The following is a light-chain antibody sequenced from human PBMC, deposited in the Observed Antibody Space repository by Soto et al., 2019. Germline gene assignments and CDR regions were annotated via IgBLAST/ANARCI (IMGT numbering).Light chain of an antibody. Sequence: QSALPQPPSASGSPGQSVTISCPGTSSDVGGYNYVSWYQQHPGKAPKLMIYEVSKRPSGVPDRFSGSKSCNTASLTVSGLQAEDEADYYCSSYAGSTVVFGGGTKLTVL. CDR1: SSDVGGYNY. CDR2: EVS. CDR3: SSYAGSTVV. J-gene: IGLJ2*01. V-gene: IGLV2-8*01.